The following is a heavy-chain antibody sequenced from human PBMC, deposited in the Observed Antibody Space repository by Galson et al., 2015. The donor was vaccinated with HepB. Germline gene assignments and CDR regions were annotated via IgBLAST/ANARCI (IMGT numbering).Heavy chain of an antibody. CDR2: IYPGDSTT. V-gene: IGHV5-51*03. D-gene: IGHD2-15*01. CDR1: GSSFSTYW. J-gene: IGHJ6*03. CDR3: ARRGESCSGGSCYTGIMGSYYYMDV. Sequence: QSGAEVKKPGESLKISCKASGSSFSTYWIAWVRQMPGKGLEWMGIIYPGDSTTRYSPSFQGQVTISADKSINTAYLQWSSLKASDTAMFYCARRGESCSGGSCYTGIMGSYYYMDVWGKGTTVTVSS.